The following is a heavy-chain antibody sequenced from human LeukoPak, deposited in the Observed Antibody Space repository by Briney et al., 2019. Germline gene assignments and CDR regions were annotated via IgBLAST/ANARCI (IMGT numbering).Heavy chain of an antibody. Sequence: SETLSLTCTVSGGSISSYYWSWIRQPPGKGLEWIGYIYYSGSTNYSPSLKSRVTISVDTSKNQFSLKLSSVTAADTAVYYCARGGYSGYMNWFDLWGQGTLVTVSS. CDR2: IYYSGST. CDR1: GGSISSYY. V-gene: IGHV4-59*01. D-gene: IGHD5-12*01. J-gene: IGHJ5*02. CDR3: ARGGYSGYMNWFDL.